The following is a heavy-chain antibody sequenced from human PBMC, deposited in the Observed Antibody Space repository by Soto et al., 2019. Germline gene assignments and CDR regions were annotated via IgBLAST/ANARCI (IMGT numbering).Heavy chain of an antibody. J-gene: IGHJ5*02. CDR2: IRGSGYTT. D-gene: IGHD3-22*01. CDR3: AKDRVLHSDYYFRWVEP. CDR1: GFTFISYA. V-gene: IGHV3-23*01. Sequence: PGGSLRLSCAASGFTFISYAMSWVRQDPGKGLEWVSAIRGSGYTTYYADSVKGRFTISRDNSKNTLYLQMNNPRAEDTAVYYCAKDRVLHSDYYFRWVEPWGQGTLVTVSS.